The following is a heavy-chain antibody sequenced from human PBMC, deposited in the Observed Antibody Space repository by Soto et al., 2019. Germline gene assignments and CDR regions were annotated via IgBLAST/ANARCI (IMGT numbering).Heavy chain of an antibody. V-gene: IGHV2-5*02. Sequence: QITLKESGPTLVKPTQTLTLTCTFSGFSLSTTGVGVGWIRQPPGKALEWLALIYWDDDERYSPSLKSRLTNPTDTSTXQVVLTMTNMDPVDTATYYCAHTDYGDSSNNWFDPWGQGTLVTVSS. J-gene: IGHJ5*02. CDR3: AHTDYGDSSNNWFDP. D-gene: IGHD4-17*01. CDR1: GFSLSTTGVG. CDR2: IYWDDDE.